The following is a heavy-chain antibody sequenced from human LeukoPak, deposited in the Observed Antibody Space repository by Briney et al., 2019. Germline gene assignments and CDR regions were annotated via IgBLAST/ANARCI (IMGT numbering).Heavy chain of an antibody. V-gene: IGHV1-2*02. CDR1: GYTFTGYY. J-gene: IGHJ5*02. CDR3: ATYPHEFGFGP. CDR2: INPNSGGT. Sequence: HEASVKVSCKASGYTFTGYYMHWVRQAPGQGLEWMGWINPNSGGTNYAQKFQSRVTMTRDTSISTAYMELSRLRSDDTAVYYCATYPHEFGFGPWGRVTLVTVSS. D-gene: IGHD3-16*01.